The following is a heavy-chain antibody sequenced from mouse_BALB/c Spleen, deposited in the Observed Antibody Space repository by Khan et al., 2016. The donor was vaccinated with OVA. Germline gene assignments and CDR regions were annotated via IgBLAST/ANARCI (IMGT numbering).Heavy chain of an antibody. Sequence: VQLQQSGAELVKPGASVKLSCKASAYTFTSYYMFWVKQRPGQGLEWIGEINPSNGGTNFNEKFKSKATLTVDKSSSTAYMQLSSLTSDDSAVYYCTRHYRYDGSSLYAMDYWGQGTSVTVSS. V-gene: IGHV1S81*02. CDR1: AYTFTSYY. CDR2: INPSNGGT. CDR3: TRHYRYDGSSLYAMDY. D-gene: IGHD2-14*01. J-gene: IGHJ4*01.